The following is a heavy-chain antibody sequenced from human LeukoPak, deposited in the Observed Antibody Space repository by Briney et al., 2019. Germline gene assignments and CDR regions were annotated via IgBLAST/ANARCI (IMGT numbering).Heavy chain of an antibody. V-gene: IGHV4-30-2*01. J-gene: IGHJ3*02. Sequence: SETLSLTCTVSGGSISSGGYYWSWIRQPPGKGLEWIGYIYHSGSTYYNPSLKSRVTISVDRSKNQFSLKLSSVTAADTAVYYCARDGGYCSSTSCHKIDAFDIWGQGTMVTVSS. D-gene: IGHD2-2*02. CDR2: IYHSGST. CDR1: GGSISSGGYY. CDR3: ARDGGYCSSTSCHKIDAFDI.